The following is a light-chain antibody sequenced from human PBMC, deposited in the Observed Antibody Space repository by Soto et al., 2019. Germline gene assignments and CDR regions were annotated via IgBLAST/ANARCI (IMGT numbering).Light chain of an antibody. J-gene: IGKJ2*01. V-gene: IGKV1-39*01. CDR3: QQSYSTPGT. CDR1: QSISSY. CDR2: AAS. Sequence: DIQMTQSPSSLSASVGDRVTITCRASQSISSYLNWYQQKPGKAPKLLIYAASSLQSGVPSRFSSSGSGTNFTLTISSLQPEDFATYYWQQSYSTPGTFGQGTKLEIK.